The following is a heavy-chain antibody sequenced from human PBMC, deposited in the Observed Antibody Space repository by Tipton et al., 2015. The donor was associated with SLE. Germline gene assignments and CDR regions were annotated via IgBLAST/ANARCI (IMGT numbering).Heavy chain of an antibody. CDR1: GGSISSSSYY. Sequence: LRLSCTVSGGSISSSSYYWGWIRQPPGKGLEWIGSIYYSGSTYYNPSLKSRVTMSVDTSKNQFSLKVTSVTAADTAMYYCARQTKKTVVRDAFDIWGQGTMVTVSP. D-gene: IGHD2-15*01. J-gene: IGHJ3*02. CDR3: ARQTKKTVVRDAFDI. CDR2: IYYSGST. V-gene: IGHV4-39*07.